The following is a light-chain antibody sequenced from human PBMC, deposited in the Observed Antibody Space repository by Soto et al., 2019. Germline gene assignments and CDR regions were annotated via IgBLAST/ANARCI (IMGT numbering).Light chain of an antibody. Sequence: QSALTQPASVSGSPGQSITIACTVTSSDVGGSKYVSWYQQYPGKVPKLLINKVSNRPSGVSNRFSGSKSGNTASLTISGLLAEDEADYFCTSSTTDSLYVFGTGTKVTVL. CDR2: KVS. CDR3: TSSTTDSLYV. CDR1: SSDVGGSKY. J-gene: IGLJ1*01. V-gene: IGLV2-14*01.